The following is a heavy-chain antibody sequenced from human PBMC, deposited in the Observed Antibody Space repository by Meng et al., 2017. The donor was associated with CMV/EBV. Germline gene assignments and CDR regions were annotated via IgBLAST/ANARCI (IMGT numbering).Heavy chain of an antibody. CDR1: GYTFTSYG. Sequence: GGSLRLSCKGSGYTFTSYGISWVRQAPGQGLEWMGWISAYNGNTNYAQKLQGRVTMTTDTSTSTAYMELRSLRSDDTAVYYCARDALYSSSWYYYYYGMDVWGQGTTVTVSS. CDR2: ISAYNGNT. V-gene: IGHV1-18*01. CDR3: ARDALYSSSWYYYYYGMDV. D-gene: IGHD6-13*01. J-gene: IGHJ6*02.